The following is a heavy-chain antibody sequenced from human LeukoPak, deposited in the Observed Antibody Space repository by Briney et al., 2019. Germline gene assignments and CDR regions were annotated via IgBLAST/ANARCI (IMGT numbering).Heavy chain of an antibody. CDR3: ASRDGYNWDY. Sequence: ASVXXXXKXSXYTFTSYYMHWVGQAAGEGVEGMGIINPSGGSTSYAQKFQGRVTMTRDTSTSTVYMELSSLRSEDTAVYYCASRDGYNWDYWGQGTLVTVSS. V-gene: IGHV1-46*03. CDR2: INPSGGST. D-gene: IGHD5-24*01. J-gene: IGHJ4*02. CDR1: XYTFTSYY.